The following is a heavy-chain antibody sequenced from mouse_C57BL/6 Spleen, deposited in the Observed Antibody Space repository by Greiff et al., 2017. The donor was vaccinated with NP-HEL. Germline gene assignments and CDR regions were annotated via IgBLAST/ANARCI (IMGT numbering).Heavy chain of an antibody. Sequence: QVQLQQPGAELVKPGASVKLSCKASGYTFTSYWMHWVKQRPGQGLEWIGMIHPNSGSTNYNEKFKSKATLTVDKSSSTAYMQLSSWTSEDSAVYYCAYFYGSSCSWFADWGKGTLVTVAA. V-gene: IGHV1-64*01. CDR2: IHPNSGST. D-gene: IGHD1-1*01. CDR1: GYTFTSYW. CDR3: AYFYGSSCSWFAD. J-gene: IGHJ3*01.